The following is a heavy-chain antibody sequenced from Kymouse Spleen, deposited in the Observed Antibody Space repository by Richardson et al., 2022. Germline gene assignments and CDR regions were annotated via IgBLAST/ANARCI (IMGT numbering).Heavy chain of an antibody. V-gene: IGHV3-33*01. Sequence: QVQLVESGGGVVQPGRSLRLSCAASGFTFSSYGMHWVRQAPGKGLEWVAVIWYDGSNKYYADSVKGRFTISRDNSKNTLYLQMNSLRAEDTAVYYCARAAMVRGVVDYWGQGTLVTVSS. D-gene: IGHD3-10*01. J-gene: IGHJ4*02. CDR1: GFTFSSYG. CDR3: ARAAMVRGVVDY. CDR2: IWYDGSNK.